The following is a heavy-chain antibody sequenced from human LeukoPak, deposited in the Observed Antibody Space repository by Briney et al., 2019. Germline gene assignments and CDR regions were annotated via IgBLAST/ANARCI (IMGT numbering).Heavy chain of an antibody. V-gene: IGHV3-33*08. CDR2: IWYDGSNK. Sequence: GGSLRLSCEASGFTFSSYGMHWVRQAPGKGLEWVAAIWYDGSNKYYADSVKGRFTISRDNSKNTLYLQMNSLRAEDTAVYYCARESVKSAAEVYFDYWSQGTLVTVSS. D-gene: IGHD6-13*01. CDR3: ARESVKSAAEVYFDY. J-gene: IGHJ4*02. CDR1: GFTFSSYG.